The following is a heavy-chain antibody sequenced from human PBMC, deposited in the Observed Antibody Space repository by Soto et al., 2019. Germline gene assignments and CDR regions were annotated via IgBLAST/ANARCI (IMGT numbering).Heavy chain of an antibody. CDR2: IYYSGST. D-gene: IGHD6-6*01. CDR1: GGSISSGGYY. V-gene: IGHV4-31*03. Sequence: SETLSLTCTVSGGSISSGGYYWSWIRQHPGKGLEWIGYIYYSGSTYYNPSLKSRVTISVDTSKNQFSLKLSSVTAADTAVYYCARVGPYSSSFDYWGQGTLVTVSS. CDR3: ARVGPYSSSFDY. J-gene: IGHJ4*02.